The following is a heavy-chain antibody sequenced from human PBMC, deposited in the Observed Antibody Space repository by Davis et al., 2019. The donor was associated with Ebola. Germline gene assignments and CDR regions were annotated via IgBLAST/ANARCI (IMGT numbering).Heavy chain of an antibody. CDR3: AKVYCPNSGPYCTYFEV. V-gene: IGHV3-30*18. CDR1: TFSFGTYG. D-gene: IGHD3-10*01. Sequence: GESLKISCVASTFSFGTYGMHWVRQAPGKGLEWVASMSYHGSHTSYIDSVKGRFTISRDNSKNTLFLQMNSLRPEDTAVYFCAKVYCPNSGPYCTYFEVWGQGTQVTVSS. CDR2: MSYHGSHT. J-gene: IGHJ4*02.